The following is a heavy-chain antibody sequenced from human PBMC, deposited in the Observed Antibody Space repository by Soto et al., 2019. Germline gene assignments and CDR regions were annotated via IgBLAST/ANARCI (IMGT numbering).Heavy chain of an antibody. CDR1: GGSISSGGYY. CDR2: IYYSGST. D-gene: IGHD2-2*01. V-gene: IGHV4-31*03. J-gene: IGHJ3*02. Sequence: QVQLQESGPGLVKPSQTLSLTCTVSGGSISSGGYYWSWIRQHPGKGLEWIGYIYYSGSTYYNPSLTSRVTISVDTSKNQFSLKLSSVTAADTAVYYCAGYRSSTSCRRHDAFDIWGQGTMVTVSS. CDR3: AGYRSSTSCRRHDAFDI.